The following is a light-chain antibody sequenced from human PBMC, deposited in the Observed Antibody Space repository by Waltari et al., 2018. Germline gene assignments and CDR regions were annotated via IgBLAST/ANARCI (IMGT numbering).Light chain of an antibody. V-gene: IGKV1-39*01. J-gene: IGKJ2*01. CDR3: QQSYDTPEKI. CDR1: QSIDNY. Sequence: DIQMTQSPSSLSASIGDRVTISCRASQSIDNYVNWYQQKPGKAPKLLIYTASRLQSGVPPRFSGSGSATDFTLTISGLQPEDFATYYCQQSYDTPEKIFGPGTKVEV. CDR2: TAS.